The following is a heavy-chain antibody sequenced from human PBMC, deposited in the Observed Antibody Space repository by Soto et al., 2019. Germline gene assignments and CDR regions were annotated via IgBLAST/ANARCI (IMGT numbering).Heavy chain of an antibody. V-gene: IGHV1-18*01. Sequence: ASVKVSCKASAYTFADYGIIWVRPAPGQGLEWMGWISGFNGNTNYAQKFQDRVTMTTDTSTTTAYMELRSLRSDDTAVYFCARARRTGYSNFDYWGQGTLVTVSS. CDR3: ARARRTGYSNFDY. D-gene: IGHD3-9*01. J-gene: IGHJ4*01. CDR2: ISGFNGNT. CDR1: AYTFADYG.